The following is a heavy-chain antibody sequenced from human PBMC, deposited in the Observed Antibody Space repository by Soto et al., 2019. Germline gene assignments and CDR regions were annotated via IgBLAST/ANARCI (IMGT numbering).Heavy chain of an antibody. CDR3: ARRPLGLELRGLAGKEEDYYYYYMDV. V-gene: IGHV3-21*01. Sequence: GGSLRLSCAASGFTFSSYSMNWVRQAPGKGLEWVSSISSSSSYIYYADSVKGRFTISRDNAKNSLYLQMNSLRAEDTAVYYCARRPLGLELRGLAGKEEDYYYYYMDVWGKGTTVTVSS. CDR1: GFTFSSYS. J-gene: IGHJ6*03. D-gene: IGHD1-7*01. CDR2: ISSSSSYI.